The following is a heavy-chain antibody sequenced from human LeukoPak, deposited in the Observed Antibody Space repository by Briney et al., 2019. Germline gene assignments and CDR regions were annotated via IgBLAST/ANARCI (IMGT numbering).Heavy chain of an antibody. CDR2: ISSSSSTI. CDR1: GFTFSSYS. D-gene: IGHD6-13*01. V-gene: IGHV3-48*01. J-gene: IGHJ6*03. Sequence: GGSLRLSCAASGFTFSSYSMNWVRQAPGKGLEGVSYISSSSSTIFYADSVKGRFTISRDNAKNSLYLQMNSLRAEDTAVYYCARALVAAAPYYMDVWGKGTTVTVSS. CDR3: ARALVAAAPYYMDV.